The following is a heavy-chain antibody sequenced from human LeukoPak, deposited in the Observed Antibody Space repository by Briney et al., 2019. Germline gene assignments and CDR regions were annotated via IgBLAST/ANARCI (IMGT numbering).Heavy chain of an antibody. CDR3: ARQVPTNQYGSGPCDY. CDR2: IYYSGSA. J-gene: IGHJ4*02. Sequence: PSETLSLTCSVSGGSISSTGYYWGWIRQPPGKGLEWIGSIYYSGSAYYNPSLKSRVTISVDTSKSQFSLKLSSVTAADTAVYYCARQVPTNQYGSGPCDYWGQGTLVTVSS. D-gene: IGHD3-10*01. V-gene: IGHV4-39*01. CDR1: GGSISSTGYY.